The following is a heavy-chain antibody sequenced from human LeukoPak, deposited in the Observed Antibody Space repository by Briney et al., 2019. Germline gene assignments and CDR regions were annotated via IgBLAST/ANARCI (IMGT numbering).Heavy chain of an antibody. CDR3: ARGGGNYKEFDY. J-gene: IGHJ4*02. Sequence: GGSLRLSCAASGFTFRIYAMSWVRQAPGKGLEWVSTINDRTYYTDSVKGRFTISRDNSENTLYPQMNRLGAEDTAVYYCARGGGNYKEFDYWGQGTQVTASS. D-gene: IGHD1-26*01. CDR2: INDRT. V-gene: IGHV3-23*01. CDR1: GFTFRIYA.